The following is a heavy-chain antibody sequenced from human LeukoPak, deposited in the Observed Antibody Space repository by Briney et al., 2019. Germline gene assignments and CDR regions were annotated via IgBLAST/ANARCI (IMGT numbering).Heavy chain of an antibody. V-gene: IGHV4-4*07. J-gene: IGHJ2*01. CDR2: IHASGTT. D-gene: IGHD7-27*01. Sequence: PSETLSLTCTVSSSSLNTYYWTWIRQSAGQGLEWVGRIHASGTTNYNPSLKSRVTMSIDTSKNQFSLNLTSVTAADSAVYYCARGLFLTAGTVNFDPWSRGTLVTVSS. CDR3: ARGLFLTAGTVNFDP. CDR1: SSSLNTYY.